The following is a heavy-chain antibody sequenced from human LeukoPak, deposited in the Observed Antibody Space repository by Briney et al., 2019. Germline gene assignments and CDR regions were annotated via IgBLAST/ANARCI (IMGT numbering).Heavy chain of an antibody. D-gene: IGHD5-24*01. Sequence: GASVKVSCKASGYTFTSYGISWVRQAPGQGLEWMGWISAYNGNTNYAQKLQGRVTMTRDTSISTAYMELSRLRSDDTAVYYCARVRRPMAPEAFDIWGQGTMVTVSS. J-gene: IGHJ3*02. V-gene: IGHV1-18*01. CDR3: ARVRRPMAPEAFDI. CDR1: GYTFTSYG. CDR2: ISAYNGNT.